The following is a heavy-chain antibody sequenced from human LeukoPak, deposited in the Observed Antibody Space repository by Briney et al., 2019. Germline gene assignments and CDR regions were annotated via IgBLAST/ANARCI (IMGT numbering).Heavy chain of an antibody. CDR1: GGSFSGYY. Sequence: SETLSLTCAVYGGSFSGYYWSWIRQPPGKGLGWIGYLYNSGSTKYNPSLKSRVTISVDTSKNLFSLKLTSVTAADTAVYYCATCRDEFGDYGFTSWGQGTLVTVSS. D-gene: IGHD4-17*01. CDR3: ATCRDEFGDYGFTS. CDR2: LYNSGST. J-gene: IGHJ5*02. V-gene: IGHV4-59*01.